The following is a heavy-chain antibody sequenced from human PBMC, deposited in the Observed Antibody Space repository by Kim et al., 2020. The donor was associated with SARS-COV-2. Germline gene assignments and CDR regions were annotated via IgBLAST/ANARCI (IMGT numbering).Heavy chain of an antibody. CDR1: GFTFSSYA. V-gene: IGHV3-23*01. CDR3: AKGLSGYSSSWYHPQFDY. CDR2: ISGSGGST. Sequence: GGSLRLSCAASGFTFSSYAMSWVRQAPGKGLEWVSAISGSGGSTYYADSVKGRFTISRDNSKNTLYLQMNSLRAEDTAVYYCAKGLSGYSSSWYHPQFDYWGQGTLVTVSS. D-gene: IGHD6-13*01. J-gene: IGHJ4*02.